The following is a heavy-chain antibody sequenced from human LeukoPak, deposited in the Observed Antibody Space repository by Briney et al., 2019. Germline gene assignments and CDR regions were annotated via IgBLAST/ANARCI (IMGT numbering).Heavy chain of an antibody. V-gene: IGHV1-2*02. D-gene: IGHD4-11*01. CDR2: INPNTGDT. CDR3: ARALVSNYGHDAFDF. J-gene: IGHJ3*01. CDR1: GYTFTGYY. Sequence: ASVKVSFKTSGYTFTGYYIHWVRQAPGQGLEWLGWINPNTGDTNYAQTFQGRVVLTSDTSVETAYVDLSSLKSDDTAIYYCARALVSNYGHDAFDFWGQGTMVTVSS.